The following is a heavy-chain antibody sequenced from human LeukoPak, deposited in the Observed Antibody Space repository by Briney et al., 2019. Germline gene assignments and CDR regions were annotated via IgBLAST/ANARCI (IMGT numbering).Heavy chain of an antibody. CDR3: ARAVVYSCGPDAFDI. D-gene: IGHD5-18*01. CDR1: GFTFSSYS. V-gene: IGHV3-21*01. CDR2: ISSSSSYI. Sequence: GGSLRLSCAASGFTFSSYSMNWVRQAPGKGLEWVSSISSSSSYIYYADSVKGRFTISRDNAKNSLYLQMNSLRAEDTAVYYCARAVVYSCGPDAFDIWSQGTMVTVSS. J-gene: IGHJ3*02.